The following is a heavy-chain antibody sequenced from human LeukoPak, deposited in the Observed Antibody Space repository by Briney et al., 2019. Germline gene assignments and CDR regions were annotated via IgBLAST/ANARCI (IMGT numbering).Heavy chain of an antibody. CDR3: VREASGTLTGY. J-gene: IGHJ4*02. D-gene: IGHD1-26*01. V-gene: IGHV3-11*04. CDR2: ISSTSGSI. CDR1: GFTLSDYY. Sequence: GGSLRLSCAASGFTLSDYYMSWIRQAPGKGLEWVSYISSTSGSIYYADSVRGRFTISRDNAKNSLYLQMNSLRAEDTAVYYCVREASGTLTGYWGQGTLVTVSS.